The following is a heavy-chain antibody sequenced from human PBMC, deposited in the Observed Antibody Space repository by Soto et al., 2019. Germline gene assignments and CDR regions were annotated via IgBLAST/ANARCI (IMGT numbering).Heavy chain of an antibody. V-gene: IGHV3-7*01. D-gene: IGHD6-19*01. CDR2: IKQDGSEK. CDR3: ARAVGQWLVSDAFDI. J-gene: IGHJ3*02. Sequence: GGSLRLSCAASGFTFSSYWMSWVRQAPGKGLEWVANIKQDGSEKYYVDSVKGRFTISRDNAKNSLYLQMNSLRAEDTAVYYCARAVGQWLVSDAFDIWGQGTMVTVSS. CDR1: GFTFSSYW.